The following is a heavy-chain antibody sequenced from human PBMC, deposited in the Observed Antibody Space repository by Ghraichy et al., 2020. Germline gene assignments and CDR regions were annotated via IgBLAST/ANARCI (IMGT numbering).Heavy chain of an antibody. D-gene: IGHD6-19*01. V-gene: IGHV1-18*04. CDR3: ARAPRIAVAGTGFQH. J-gene: IGHJ1*01. CDR1: GYTFTSYG. Sequence: SVKVSCKASGYTFTSYGISWVRQAPGQGLEWMGWISAYNGNTNYAQKLQGRVTMTTDTSTSTAYMELRSLRSDDTAVYYCARAPRIAVAGTGFQHWGQGTLVTVSS. CDR2: ISAYNGNT.